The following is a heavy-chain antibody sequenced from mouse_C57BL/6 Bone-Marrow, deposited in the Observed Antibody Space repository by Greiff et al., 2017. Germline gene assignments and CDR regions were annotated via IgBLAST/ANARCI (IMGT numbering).Heavy chain of an antibody. CDR1: GYTFTSYG. Sequence: VQRVESGAELARPGASVKLSCKASGYTFTSYGISWVKQRTGQGLEWIGEIYPRSGNTYYNEKFKGKATLTADKSSSTAYMELRSLTSEDSAVXFCARGNYYAMDYWGQGTSVTVSS. V-gene: IGHV1-81*01. CDR2: IYPRSGNT. D-gene: IGHD2-1*01. J-gene: IGHJ4*01. CDR3: ARGNYYAMDY.